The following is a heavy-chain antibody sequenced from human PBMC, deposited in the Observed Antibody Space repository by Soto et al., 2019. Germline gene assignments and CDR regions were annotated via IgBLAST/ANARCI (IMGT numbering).Heavy chain of an antibody. J-gene: IGHJ6*02. CDR1: GFTFSSYA. CDR3: ATGSGYYEFYGMDV. V-gene: IGHV3-23*01. Sequence: GGSLRLSCAASGFTFSSYAMSWVRQAPGKGLEWVSAISGSGGSTYYADSVKGRFTISRDNSKNTLYLQMNSLRAEDTAVYYCATGSGYYEFYGMDVWGQGTTVTVSS. D-gene: IGHD3-3*01. CDR2: ISGSGGST.